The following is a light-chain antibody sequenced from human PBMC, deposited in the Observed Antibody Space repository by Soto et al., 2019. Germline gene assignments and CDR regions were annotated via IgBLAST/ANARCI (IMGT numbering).Light chain of an antibody. CDR1: QSINRH. Sequence: EIVLTQSPATLSLSPGERATLSCRASQSINRHLAWYRQKPGQAPRLLIYDASNRATGIPARFSGSGSGTDFTLTISSLEPEDFTVYYCQQYIDWPLTFGGGTKVDIK. CDR2: DAS. J-gene: IGKJ4*01. CDR3: QQYIDWPLT. V-gene: IGKV3-11*01.